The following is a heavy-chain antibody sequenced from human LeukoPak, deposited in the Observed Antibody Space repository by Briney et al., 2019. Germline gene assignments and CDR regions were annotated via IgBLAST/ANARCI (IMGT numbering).Heavy chain of an antibody. CDR1: GYIFTNYW. CDR2: IYPRDSDT. J-gene: IGHJ3*01. CDR3: ARRGYCSGGNCFSSAFDV. D-gene: IGHD2-15*01. Sequence: GESLKISCKASGYIFTNYWIGWVRQMPGKGLEWMGIIYPRDSDTRYSPSFQGQVTVSADKSISTAYLQWNTLEASDTAMYYCARRGYCSGGNCFSSAFDVWGQGTMVTVSS. V-gene: IGHV5-51*01.